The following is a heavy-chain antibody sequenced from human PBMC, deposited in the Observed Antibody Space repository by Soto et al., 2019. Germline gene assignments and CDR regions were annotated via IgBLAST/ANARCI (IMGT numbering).Heavy chain of an antibody. V-gene: IGHV1-18*01. CDR1: GYTFTSYG. CDR2: ISAYNGNT. D-gene: IGHD3-10*01. CDR3: ARDGKGEILWFGELLALDY. Sequence: VKVSCKASGYTFTSYGISWVRQAPGQGLEWMGWISAYNGNTNYAQKLQGRVTMTTDTSTSTAYMELRSLRSDDTAVYYCARDGKGEILWFGELLALDYWGQGALVTVSS. J-gene: IGHJ4*02.